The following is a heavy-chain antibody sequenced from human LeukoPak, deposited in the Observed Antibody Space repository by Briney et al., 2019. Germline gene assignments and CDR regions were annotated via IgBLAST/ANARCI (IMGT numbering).Heavy chain of an antibody. CDR2: IYPGDSDT. CDR1: GSRFTSYW. V-gene: IGHV5-51*01. D-gene: IGHD3-22*01. Sequence: GEPLQISCKGSGSRFTSYWIGWVRQMPGKGLEWMGIIYPGDSDTRYSPSFQGQVTISADKSISTAYLQWSSLKASDTAMYYCARARYYYDSSGYIWYFDLWGRGTLVTVSS. CDR3: ARARYYYDSSGYIWYFDL. J-gene: IGHJ2*01.